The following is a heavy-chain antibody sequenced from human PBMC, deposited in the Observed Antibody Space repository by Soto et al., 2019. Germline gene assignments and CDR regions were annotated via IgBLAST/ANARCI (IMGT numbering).Heavy chain of an antibody. CDR1: GYTFTSYD. J-gene: IGHJ4*02. CDR3: ARAVAVPADFDY. D-gene: IGHD6-19*01. V-gene: IGHV1-8*01. Sequence: ASVKVSCKASGYTFTSYDFNWVRQATGQGLEWMGWMNPNSGNTGYAQKFQGRVTMTRNTSISTAYMKLSSLRSEDTAVYFCARAVAVPADFDYWGQGTLVTVSS. CDR2: MNPNSGNT.